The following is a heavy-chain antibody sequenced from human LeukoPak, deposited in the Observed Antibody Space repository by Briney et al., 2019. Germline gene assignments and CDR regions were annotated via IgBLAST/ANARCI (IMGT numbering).Heavy chain of an antibody. CDR2: ISSSSSYI. D-gene: IGHD4-17*01. V-gene: IGHV3-21*01. J-gene: IGHJ4*02. CDR1: GFTFSSYS. CDR3: ARELAGYGDIDY. Sequence: PGGSLRLSCAASGFTFSSYSTNWVRQAPGKGLEWVSSISSSSSYIYYADSVKGRFTISRDNAKNSLYLQMNSLRAEDTAVYYCARELAGYGDIDYWGQGTLVTVSS.